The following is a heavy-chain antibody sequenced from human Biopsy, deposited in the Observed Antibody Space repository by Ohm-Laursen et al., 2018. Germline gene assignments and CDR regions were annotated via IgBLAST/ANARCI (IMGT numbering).Heavy chain of an antibody. J-gene: IGHJ3*02. CDR3: ARDRMVTIITLVRADAFDI. CDR2: VNPNSGAT. D-gene: IGHD3-10*01. CDR1: GYTFTDYS. V-gene: IGHV1-2*02. Sequence: ASVKVSCNASGYTFTDYSLHWVRQAPGQGLEWMGWVNPNSGATNYAQKFQGRVTMTSDTSISTAYIELRRLISDDTAVYFCARDRMVTIITLVRADAFDIWGQGTLVSVSS.